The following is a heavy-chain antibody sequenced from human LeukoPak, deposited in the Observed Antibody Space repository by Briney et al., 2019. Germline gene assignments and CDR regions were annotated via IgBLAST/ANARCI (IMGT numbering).Heavy chain of an antibody. CDR2: INHSGST. Sequence: SETLSLTCAVYGGSFSGYYWSWIRQPPGKGLEWIGEINHSGSTNYNPSLKSRVTISVDTSKNQFSLKLSSVTAADTAVYYCASYTVTTRRAFDYWGQGTLVTVSS. V-gene: IGHV4-34*01. D-gene: IGHD4-17*01. J-gene: IGHJ4*02. CDR1: GGSFSGYY. CDR3: ASYTVTTRRAFDY.